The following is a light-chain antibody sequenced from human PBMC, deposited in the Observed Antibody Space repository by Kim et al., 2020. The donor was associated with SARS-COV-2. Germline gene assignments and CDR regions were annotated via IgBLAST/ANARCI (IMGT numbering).Light chain of an antibody. J-gene: IGKJ4*01. CDR2: DVS. Sequence: LSPGERATLSCRARQSVSSYLAWYQQKPGEAPRLLIYDVSNRATGIPARFSGSGSGTDFTLTISSLEPEDFAVYYCQQRSIWPITFGGGTKVDIK. CDR3: QQRSIWPIT. CDR1: QSVSSY. V-gene: IGKV3-11*01.